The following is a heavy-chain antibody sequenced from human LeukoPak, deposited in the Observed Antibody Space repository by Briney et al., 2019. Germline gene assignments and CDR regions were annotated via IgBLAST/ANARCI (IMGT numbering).Heavy chain of an antibody. V-gene: IGHV4-34*01. CDR3: ARGVPVSSGYYYLVNWFDP. J-gene: IGHJ5*02. Sequence: SETLSLTCAVYGGSFSGYYWSWIRQPPGKGLEWIGEINHSGSTNYNPSLKSRVTISVDTSKNQFSLKLSSVTAADTAVYYCARGVPVSSGYYYLVNWFDPWGQGTLVTVS. CDR2: INHSGST. CDR1: GGSFSGYY. D-gene: IGHD3-22*01.